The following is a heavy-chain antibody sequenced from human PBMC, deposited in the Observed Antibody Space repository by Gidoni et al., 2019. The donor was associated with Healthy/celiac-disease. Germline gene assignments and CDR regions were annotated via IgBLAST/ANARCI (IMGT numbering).Heavy chain of an antibody. J-gene: IGHJ5*02. CDR2: IYYSGST. CDR1: GGSISSYY. V-gene: IGHV4-59*01. Sequence: QVQLQESGPGLVKPSETLSLPCTVSGGSISSYYWSWIRQPPGKGLEWIGYIYYSGSTNYNPSLKSRVTISVDTSKNQFSLKLSSVTAADTAVYYCARALGEDYSNYGISWFDPWGQGTLVTVSS. D-gene: IGHD4-4*01. CDR3: ARALGEDYSNYGISWFDP.